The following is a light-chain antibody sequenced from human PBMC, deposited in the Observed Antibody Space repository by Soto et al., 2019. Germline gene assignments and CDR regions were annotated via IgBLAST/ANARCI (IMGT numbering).Light chain of an antibody. CDR2: GTS. J-gene: IGLJ1*01. CDR1: NSNIGTGFD. V-gene: IGLV1-40*01. CDR3: QTSDSGLFGLI. Sequence: QSALTQPPSVSGAPGQRVTIACTGNNSNIGTGFDVHWYRHFPGAAPKLLLSGTSHRSSGVPDRFSGSKSGTSASLAITGLQADDEADYYCQTSDSGLFGLIFGTGTKLTVL.